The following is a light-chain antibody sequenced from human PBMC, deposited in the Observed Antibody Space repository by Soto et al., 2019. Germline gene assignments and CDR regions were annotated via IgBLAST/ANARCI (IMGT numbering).Light chain of an antibody. V-gene: IGLV2-8*01. CDR2: EVT. Sequence: QSVLTQPPSASGSLGQSVTISCTGTSSDVGGYNYVSWHQQHPGKAPKVMIYEVTKRPPGVPDRFSGSKSGNTASLTVSGLQAEDEADYYCSSFAGGNPVLLGGGTKLTVL. CDR3: SSFAGGNPVL. J-gene: IGLJ2*01. CDR1: SSDVGGYNY.